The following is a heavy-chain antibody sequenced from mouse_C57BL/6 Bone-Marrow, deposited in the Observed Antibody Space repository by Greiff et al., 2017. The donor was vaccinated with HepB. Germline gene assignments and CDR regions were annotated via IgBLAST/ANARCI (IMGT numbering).Heavy chain of an antibody. V-gene: IGHV5-4*03. CDR3: ARGGTYYLYYYAMDY. Sequence: EVKLVESGGGLVKPGGSLKLSCAASGFTFSSYAMSWVRQTPEKRLEWVATISDGGSYTYYPDNVKGRFTISRDNAKNNLYLQMSHLKSEDTAMYYCARGGTYYLYYYAMDYWGQGTSVTVSS. D-gene: IGHD2-10*01. CDR1: GFTFSSYA. CDR2: ISDGGSYT. J-gene: IGHJ4*01.